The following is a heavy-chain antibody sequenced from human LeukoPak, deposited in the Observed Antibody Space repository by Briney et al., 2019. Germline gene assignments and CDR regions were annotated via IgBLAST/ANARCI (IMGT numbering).Heavy chain of an antibody. J-gene: IGHJ4*01. CDR1: GYTFTSYG. Sequence: GASVKVSCKASGYTFTSYGISWVRQAPGQGLEWMGWINPNSGGTNYAQKFQGRVTMTRDTSISTAYMELSRLRSDDTAVYYCAREARLPGRVVAAQPLNYWGHGTLVTVSS. D-gene: IGHD2-15*01. CDR3: AREARLPGRVVAAQPLNY. CDR2: INPNSGGT. V-gene: IGHV1-2*02.